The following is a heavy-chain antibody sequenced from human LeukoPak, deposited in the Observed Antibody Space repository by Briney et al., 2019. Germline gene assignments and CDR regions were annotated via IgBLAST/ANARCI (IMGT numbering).Heavy chain of an antibody. Sequence: PSETLSLTCAVYGGSFSGYYWSWIRQPPGKGLEWIGEINHSGSTNYNPSLKSRVTISVDTSKNQFSLKLSSVTAADTAVYYCARFKYCSSTSCYEGEAFDIWGQGTMVTVSS. CDR1: GGSFSGYY. V-gene: IGHV4-34*01. CDR2: INHSGST. J-gene: IGHJ3*02. CDR3: ARFKYCSSTSCYEGEAFDI. D-gene: IGHD2-2*01.